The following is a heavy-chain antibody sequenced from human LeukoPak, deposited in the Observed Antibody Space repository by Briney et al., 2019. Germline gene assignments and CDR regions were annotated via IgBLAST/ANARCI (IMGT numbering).Heavy chain of an antibody. V-gene: IGHV1-18*01. D-gene: IGHD3-9*01. CDR1: GYTFTSYG. CDR3: ARSYYDILTGYYANGDGLNWFDP. J-gene: IGHJ5*02. CDR2: ISAYNGNT. Sequence: GASVKVSCKASGYTFTSYGISWVRQAPGQGLEWMGWISAYNGNTNYAQKLQGRVTMTTDTSTSTAYMELRSLRSDDTAVYYCARSYYDILTGYYANGDGLNWFDPWGQGTLVTVSS.